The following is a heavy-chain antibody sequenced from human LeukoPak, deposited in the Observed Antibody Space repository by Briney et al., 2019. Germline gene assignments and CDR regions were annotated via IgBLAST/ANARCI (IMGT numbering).Heavy chain of an antibody. CDR2: IKQDGSAK. Sequence: PGGSLRLSCAASGFTFSSYCMSWVRQAPGKGLEWVAHIKQDGSAKVYVDSVKGRFTISRDNAKNSLYLQMDSLRVEDTAVYYCAKDPYDKSGGYGAFDVWGQGTMVTVA. CDR3: AKDPYDKSGGYGAFDV. V-gene: IGHV3-7*01. D-gene: IGHD3-22*01. J-gene: IGHJ3*01. CDR1: GFTFSSYC.